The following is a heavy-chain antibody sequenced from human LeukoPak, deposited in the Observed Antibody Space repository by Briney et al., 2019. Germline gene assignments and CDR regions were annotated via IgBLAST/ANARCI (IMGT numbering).Heavy chain of an antibody. D-gene: IGHD6-13*01. CDR3: ARDHSSSGQLFDY. CDR2: ISAYNDNT. CDR1: GYSFTTYG. V-gene: IGHV1-18*01. Sequence: ASVKVSCKASGYSFTTYGISWVRQAPGQGLEWMGWISAYNDNTNYAQKLQGRVTMTTDTSTSTAYMELRSLRSDDTAIYYCARDHSSSGQLFDYWGEGALVTVSS. J-gene: IGHJ4*02.